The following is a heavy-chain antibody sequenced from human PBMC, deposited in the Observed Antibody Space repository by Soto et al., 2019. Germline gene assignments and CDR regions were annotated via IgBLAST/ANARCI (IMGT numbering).Heavy chain of an antibody. Sequence: GGSLRLSCAASGFTFDDYAMHWVRQAPGKGLEWVSGISWNSGSIGYAEFVKGRFTNSRDNAKNSLYLEMNSLRAEDTALYYCAKDITESGLFDYWGQGTLVTVSS. CDR1: GFTFDDYA. V-gene: IGHV3-9*01. CDR3: AKDITESGLFDY. J-gene: IGHJ4*02. CDR2: ISWNSGSI. D-gene: IGHD3-10*01.